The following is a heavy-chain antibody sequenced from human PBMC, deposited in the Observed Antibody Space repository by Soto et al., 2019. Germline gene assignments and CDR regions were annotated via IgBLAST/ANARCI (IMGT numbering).Heavy chain of an antibody. CDR2: INPHGGST. Sequence: GPSVKVSCTAPRDTFTSYYINWVRQAPGQGLEWMGVINPHGGSTAYAQKFKGRVTLTRDTSASTVYMEVSSLTSEDTAMYYCARSSGGNFGIIIEGTNWFAPWGQGTLVTVSS. D-gene: IGHD1-26*01. CDR1: RDTFTSYY. CDR3: ARSSGGNFGIIIEGTNWFAP. J-gene: IGHJ5*02. V-gene: IGHV1-46*01.